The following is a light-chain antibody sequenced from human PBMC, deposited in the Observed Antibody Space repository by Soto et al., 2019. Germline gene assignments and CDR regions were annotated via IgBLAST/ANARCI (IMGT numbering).Light chain of an antibody. Sequence: ESVLTQSPATLSLSPGERATLSCRASQSVSSYLAWYQQKPGQAPRLLIYDASNRATGIPARFSGSGSGTDFTLTISSLEREDFAVYYCQQRSNLNTFGGGTKVEIK. CDR2: DAS. J-gene: IGKJ4*01. V-gene: IGKV3-11*01. CDR3: QQRSNLNT. CDR1: QSVSSY.